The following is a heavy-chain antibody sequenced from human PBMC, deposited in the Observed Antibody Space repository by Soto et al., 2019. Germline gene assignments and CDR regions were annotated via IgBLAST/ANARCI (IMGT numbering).Heavy chain of an antibody. J-gene: IGHJ4*02. V-gene: IGHV3-23*01. CDR3: AKRGAFGLAGLDY. CDR2: ISGDGAVT. Sequence: EVQLLDSGGGLVQPGGSLRLSCAASGFTFSNYAMAWVRQAPGQGLEWVSSISGDGAVTYYANSVKGRFTISRDNSRNKLYLQMNTMRAEDTDLYYCAKRGAFGLAGLDYWGQGALVTVSS. D-gene: IGHD6-19*01. CDR1: GFTFSNYA.